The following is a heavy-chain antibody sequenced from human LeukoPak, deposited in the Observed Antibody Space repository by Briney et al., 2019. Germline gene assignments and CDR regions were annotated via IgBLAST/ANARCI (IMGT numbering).Heavy chain of an antibody. CDR1: GYSFTSYW. Sequence: GESLKISCQGSGYSFTSYWIAWVRQMPGKGLEWMGIIYPGDSDTRYSPSFQGQVTISADKSISTAYLRWSSLKASDTAMYYCARRLFSGSYPSFDYWGQGTLVTVSS. D-gene: IGHD1-26*01. V-gene: IGHV5-51*01. CDR3: ARRLFSGSYPSFDY. CDR2: IYPGDSDT. J-gene: IGHJ4*02.